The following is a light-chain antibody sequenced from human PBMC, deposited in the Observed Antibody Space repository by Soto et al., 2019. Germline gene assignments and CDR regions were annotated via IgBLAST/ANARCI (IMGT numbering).Light chain of an antibody. Sequence: EIVMTQSPATLSVSPGERATLSCRASQSVSSNLAWYQQKPDQAPRLLIYGASTRATGIPARFSGSGSGTEFTLTISSLQSEDFVVYYCQQYNKWPPYTFGQGTKLEIK. V-gene: IGKV3-15*01. J-gene: IGKJ2*01. CDR3: QQYNKWPPYT. CDR2: GAS. CDR1: QSVSSN.